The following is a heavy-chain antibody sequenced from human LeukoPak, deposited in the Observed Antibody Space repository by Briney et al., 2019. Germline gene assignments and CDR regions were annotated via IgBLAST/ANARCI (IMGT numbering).Heavy chain of an antibody. CDR1: GGSFSGYY. J-gene: IGHJ3*02. Sequence: PSETLSLTCAVYGGSFSGYYWSWIRQPPGKGLEWIGEINHSGSTNYNPSLKSRVTISVDTSKNQFSLKLSSVTAADTAVYYCARVLGLAGGSYSGAFDIWGQGTMVTVSS. V-gene: IGHV4-34*01. CDR2: INHSGST. D-gene: IGHD1-26*01. CDR3: ARVLGLAGGSYSGAFDI.